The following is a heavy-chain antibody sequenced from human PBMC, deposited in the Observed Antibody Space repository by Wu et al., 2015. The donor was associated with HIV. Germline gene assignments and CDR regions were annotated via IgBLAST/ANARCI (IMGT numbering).Heavy chain of an antibody. CDR2: VDPEDGEA. CDR3: ATLIRYNLNDKADAFDF. J-gene: IGHJ3*01. D-gene: IGHD1-1*01. CDR1: GYTLTDYY. V-gene: IGHV1-69-2*01. Sequence: EVQLVQSGAEVKKPGATVKISCKVSGYTLTDYYMHWVQQVPGKGLEWVGLVDPEDGEALYAESFQGRVTLTEDTSTDTAYMELTRLRSEDTAVYYCATLIRYNLNDKADAFDFWGHGTMVTVSS.